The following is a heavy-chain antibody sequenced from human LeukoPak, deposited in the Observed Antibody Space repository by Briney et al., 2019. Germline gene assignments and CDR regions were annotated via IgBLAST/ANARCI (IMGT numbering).Heavy chain of an antibody. D-gene: IGHD1/OR15-1a*01. CDR3: ARDSSTSYYYGMDV. CDR2: INHSGST. J-gene: IGHJ6*02. CDR1: GGSFSGYY. Sequence: SETLSLTCAVYGGSFSGYYWSWIRQPPGKGLEWIGEINHSGSTNYNPSLKSRVTISVDTSKNQFSLKLSSVTAADTDVYYCARDSSTSYYYGMDVWGQGTTVTVSS. V-gene: IGHV4-34*01.